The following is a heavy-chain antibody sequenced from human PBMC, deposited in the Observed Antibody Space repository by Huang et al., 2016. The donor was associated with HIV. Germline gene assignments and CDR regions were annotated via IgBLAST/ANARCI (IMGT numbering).Heavy chain of an antibody. J-gene: IGHJ6*03. CDR3: ASGASYEIWTPYYSGWHYSMDV. Sequence: QVHLVQSGAEVKKPGSSVRVSCTASGGSFKISGISWVRQAPGQGLEWLGGILPRLVRPNDDQKMSDSVTITAPESTTTVYMDLTSLRPEDTAVYYWASGASYEIWTPYYSGWHYSMDVWGEGTTVTVSS. CDR2: ILPRLVRP. V-gene: IGHV1-69*13. D-gene: IGHD3-9*01. CDR1: GGSFKISG.